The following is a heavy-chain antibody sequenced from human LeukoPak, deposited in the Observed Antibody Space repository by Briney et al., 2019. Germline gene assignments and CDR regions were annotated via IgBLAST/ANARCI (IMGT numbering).Heavy chain of an antibody. CDR1: GGSISSGSYY. Sequence: SETLSLTCTVSGGSISSGSYYWSWIRQPAGKGLEWIGRIYTSGSTNYNPSLKSRVTISVDTSKNQFSLKLSSVTAADTAVYYCARGLYDFWSGYPPYFDYWGQGTLVTVSS. CDR2: IYTSGST. D-gene: IGHD3-3*01. CDR3: ARGLYDFWSGYPPYFDY. V-gene: IGHV4-61*02. J-gene: IGHJ4*02.